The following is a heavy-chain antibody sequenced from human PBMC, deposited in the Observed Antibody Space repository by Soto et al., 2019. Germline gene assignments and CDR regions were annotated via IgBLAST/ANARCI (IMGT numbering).Heavy chain of an antibody. V-gene: IGHV4-34*01. D-gene: IGHD2-21*02. CDR3: ARGLIRYSAGDCGRAFDL. CDR1: GGSFSYYY. Sequence: QVQLQQWGAGLLKPSDTLSLTCAGYGGSFSYYYWSWIRQPPGKGLECIGEINHSGSTNYNPSLKTRVTIAVDAATHEFSLTLSSVSAADTAVDYCARGLIRYSAGDCGRAFDLWGQGTMVTVSS. CDR2: INHSGST. J-gene: IGHJ3*01.